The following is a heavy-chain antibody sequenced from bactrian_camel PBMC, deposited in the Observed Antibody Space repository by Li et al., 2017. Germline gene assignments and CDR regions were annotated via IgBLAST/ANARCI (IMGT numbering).Heavy chain of an antibody. Sequence: HVQLVESGGGSVQTGGSLRLSCTVSENTGSRYCMGWFRQAPGKEREMVAGFDEDGSSSYKTSVKGRFTISQDNAKKTLYLQMNSLTLEDTAVYYCAATLRPMTHDDYLRADWEYNYWGLGTQVTVS. V-gene: IGHV3S53*01. CDR1: ENTGSRYC. J-gene: IGHJ4*01. CDR3: AATLRPMTHDDYLRADWEYNY. D-gene: IGHD4*01. CDR2: FDEDGSS.